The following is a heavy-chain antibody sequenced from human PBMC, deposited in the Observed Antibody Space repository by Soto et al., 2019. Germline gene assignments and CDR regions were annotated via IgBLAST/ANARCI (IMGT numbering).Heavy chain of an antibody. V-gene: IGHV3-30*18. CDR2: ISYDGSNK. D-gene: IGHD3-10*01. J-gene: IGHJ3*02. Sequence: AGGSLRLSCAASGFTFSSYGMHWVRQAPGKGLEWVAVISYDGSNKYHADSVKGRFTISRDNSKNTLYLQMNSLRAEDTAVYYCAKGRGPLWFGESFAFDIWGQGTMVTVSS. CDR1: GFTFSSYG. CDR3: AKGRGPLWFGESFAFDI.